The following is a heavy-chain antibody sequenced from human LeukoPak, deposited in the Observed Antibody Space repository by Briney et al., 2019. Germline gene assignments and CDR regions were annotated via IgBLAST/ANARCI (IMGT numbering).Heavy chain of an antibody. Sequence: SETLSLTCTVSGGSISSYYWSWIRQPPGKGLEWIGYIYYSGSTNYNPSLKSRVTISVDTSKNQFSLKLSSVTAADTAVYYCARVVRGSSWAIDYWGQGTLVTVSS. CDR3: ARVVRGSSWAIDY. D-gene: IGHD6-13*01. V-gene: IGHV4-59*01. CDR2: IYYSGST. CDR1: GGSISSYY. J-gene: IGHJ4*02.